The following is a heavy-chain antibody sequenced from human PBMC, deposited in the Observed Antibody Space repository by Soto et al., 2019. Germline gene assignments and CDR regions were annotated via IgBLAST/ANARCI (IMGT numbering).Heavy chain of an antibody. CDR2: IKQDGSEK. CDR1: GFTFSSYW. CDR3: ASIGYCSGGSCYTPAYYFDY. D-gene: IGHD2-15*01. J-gene: IGHJ4*02. Sequence: GGSLRLSCAASGFTFSSYWMSWVRQAPGKGLEWVANIKQDGSEKYYVDSVKGRFTISRDNAKNSLYLQMNSLRAEDTAVYYCASIGYCSGGSCYTPAYYFDYWGQGTLVTVSS. V-gene: IGHV3-7*01.